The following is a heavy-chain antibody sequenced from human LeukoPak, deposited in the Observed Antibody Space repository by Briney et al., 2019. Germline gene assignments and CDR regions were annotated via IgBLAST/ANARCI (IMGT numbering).Heavy chain of an antibody. V-gene: IGHV4-59*01. CDR1: GGSISSYY. Sequence: SETLSLTCTVSGGSISSYYWSWIRQPPGKGLEWIGYIYYSGSTDYNPSLKSRVTISVDTSKNQFSLKLSSVTAADTAVYYCARGYSSGWFFDYWGQGTLVTVSS. D-gene: IGHD6-19*01. CDR3: ARGYSSGWFFDY. J-gene: IGHJ4*02. CDR2: IYYSGST.